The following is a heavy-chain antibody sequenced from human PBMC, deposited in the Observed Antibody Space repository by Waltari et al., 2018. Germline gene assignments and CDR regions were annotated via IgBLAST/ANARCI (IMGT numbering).Heavy chain of an antibody. CDR1: GGSISSHY. CDR2: IYYIGST. CDR3: ARDPRHRSYYYDSSGYFDY. D-gene: IGHD3-22*01. V-gene: IGHV4-59*11. Sequence: QVQLQESGPGLVKPSETLSLTCTVSGGSISSHYWSWIRQPPGKGLYCSGYIYYIGSTNCNRSLKILVTISIDTSKNQFSLKLSSVTAADTAVYYCARDPRHRSYYYDSSGYFDYWGQGTLVTVSS. J-gene: IGHJ4*02.